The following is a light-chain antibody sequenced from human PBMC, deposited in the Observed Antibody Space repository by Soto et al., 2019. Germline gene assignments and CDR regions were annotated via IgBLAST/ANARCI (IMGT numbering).Light chain of an antibody. V-gene: IGLV1-40*01. CDR3: QSYDTSLSAWV. J-gene: IGLJ3*02. Sequence: QAVVTQPPSVSGAPGQKVTISCTGTSSNFGAGYDVQWYQQLAGAAPKFLISGNGNRPSGVPDRFSGSKSGTSASLAITGLQAEDEADYYCQSYDTSLSAWVFGGGTKLTVL. CDR2: GNG. CDR1: SSNFGAGYD.